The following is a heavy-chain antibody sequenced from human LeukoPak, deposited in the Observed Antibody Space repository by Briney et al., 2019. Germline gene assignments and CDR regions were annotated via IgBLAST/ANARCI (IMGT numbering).Heavy chain of an antibody. J-gene: IGHJ4*02. D-gene: IGHD4-17*01. CDR3: AKDVYGDYGGLVY. Sequence: PGGSLRLSCAASGFAFSSYAMSWVRQPPGKGLEWVSVISRRDDYTYYADSVKGRFTISRDNSKNTLYLQMNSLRAEDTAVYYCAKDVYGDYGGLVYWGQGTLVTVSS. CDR1: GFAFSSYA. V-gene: IGHV3-23*01. CDR2: ISRRDDYT.